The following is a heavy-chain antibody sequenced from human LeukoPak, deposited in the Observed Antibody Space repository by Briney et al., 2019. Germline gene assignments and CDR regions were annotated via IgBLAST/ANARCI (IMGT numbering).Heavy chain of an antibody. J-gene: IGHJ4*02. CDR1: GYIFTTYW. Sequence: GESLKISCKGSGYIFTTYWIGWVRQMPGKGLEWMGTIYPGDSDTRYSPSFQGQVTISADKSISTAYLQWSSLKASDTAMYYCARLDSIAVAGNLDYWGQGTLVTVSS. CDR2: IYPGDSDT. D-gene: IGHD6-19*01. CDR3: ARLDSIAVAGNLDY. V-gene: IGHV5-51*01.